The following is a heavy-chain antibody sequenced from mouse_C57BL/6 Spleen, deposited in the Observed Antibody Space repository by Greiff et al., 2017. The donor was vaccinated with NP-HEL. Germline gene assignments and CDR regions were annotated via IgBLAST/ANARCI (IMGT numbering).Heavy chain of an antibody. CDR2: ISSGSSTI. CDR1: GFTFSDYG. Sequence: VQLKESGGGLVKPGGSLKLSCAASGFTFSDYGMHWVRQAPEKGLEWVSYISSGSSTIYYADTVKGRFTISRDNAKNTLFLQMTSLRSEDTAMYYCARKASYYSNYYAMDYWGQGTSVTVSS. J-gene: IGHJ4*01. CDR3: ARKASYYSNYYAMDY. D-gene: IGHD2-5*01. V-gene: IGHV5-17*01.